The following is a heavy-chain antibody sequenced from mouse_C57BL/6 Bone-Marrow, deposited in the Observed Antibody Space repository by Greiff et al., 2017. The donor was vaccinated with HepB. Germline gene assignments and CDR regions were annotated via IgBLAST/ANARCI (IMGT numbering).Heavy chain of an antibody. CDR1: GFTFSSYA. CDR3: ARGGQYYAMDY. J-gene: IGHJ4*01. Sequence: EVKVEESGGGLVKPGGSLKLSCAASGFTFSSYAMSWVRQTPEKRLEWVATISDGGSYTYYPDNVKGRFTISRDNAKNNLYLQMSHLKSEDTAMYYCARGGQYYAMDYWGQGTSVTVSS. V-gene: IGHV5-4*03. CDR2: ISDGGSYT.